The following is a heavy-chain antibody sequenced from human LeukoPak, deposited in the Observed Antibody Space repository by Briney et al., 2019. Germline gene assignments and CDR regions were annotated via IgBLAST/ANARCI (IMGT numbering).Heavy chain of an antibody. CDR3: ARIETSHYDFWSGSYY. CDR1: GYTFTSYD. Sequence: ASVKVSCKASGYTFTSYDINWVRQATGQGLEWMVWMNPNSGNTGYAQKFQGRVTMTRNTSISTAYMELSSLRSEDTAVYYCARIETSHYDFWSGSYYWGQGTLVTVSS. V-gene: IGHV1-8*01. CDR2: MNPNSGNT. J-gene: IGHJ4*02. D-gene: IGHD3-3*01.